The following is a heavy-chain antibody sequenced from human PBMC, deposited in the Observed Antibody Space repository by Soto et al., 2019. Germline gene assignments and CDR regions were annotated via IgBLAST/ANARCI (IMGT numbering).Heavy chain of an antibody. V-gene: IGHV4-61*01. CDR1: GCSVSSGSYY. Sequence: QVQLQESGPGLVKPSETLSLTCTVSGCSVSSGSYYWSWIRQPPGKGLEWIGYIYYSGSTNYNPSLKSRVTISVDTSKNQFSLKLSSVTAADTAVYYCARGPYGGNSAGWFDPWGQGTLVTVSS. CDR2: IYYSGST. D-gene: IGHD4-17*01. J-gene: IGHJ5*02. CDR3: ARGPYGGNSAGWFDP.